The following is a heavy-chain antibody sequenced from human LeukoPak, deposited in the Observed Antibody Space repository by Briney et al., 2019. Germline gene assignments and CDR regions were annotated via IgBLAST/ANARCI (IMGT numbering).Heavy chain of an antibody. CDR2: IYPGDSDT. CDR1: GYSFTSYW. J-gene: IGHJ4*02. Sequence: GESLKISCKGSGYSFTSYWIGWVRQMPGKGLEWMGIIYPGDSDTRYSPSFQGQVTISADKSISTAYLQWSSLKASDTAMYYCARNLDYGDYHYLFDYWGQGTLVIVSS. D-gene: IGHD4-17*01. V-gene: IGHV5-51*01. CDR3: ARNLDYGDYHYLFDY.